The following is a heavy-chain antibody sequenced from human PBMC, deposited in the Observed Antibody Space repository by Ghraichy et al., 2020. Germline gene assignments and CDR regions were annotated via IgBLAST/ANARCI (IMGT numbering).Heavy chain of an antibody. V-gene: IGHV3-30*18. J-gene: IGHJ6*02. CDR1: GFTFSSYG. CDR2: ISYDGSNK. Sequence: GGSLRLSCAASGFTFSSYGMHWVRQAPGKGLEWVAVISYDGSNKYYADSVKGRFTISRDNSKNTLYLQMNSLRAEGTAVYYCAKDYPAQGYYYYGMDVWGQGTTVTVSS. D-gene: IGHD2-2*01. CDR3: AKDYPAQGYYYYGMDV.